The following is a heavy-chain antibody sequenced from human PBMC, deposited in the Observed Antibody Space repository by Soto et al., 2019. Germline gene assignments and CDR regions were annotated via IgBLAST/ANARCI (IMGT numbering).Heavy chain of an antibody. CDR1: GGSISSYY. V-gene: IGHV4-59*01. CDR2: IYYTGST. D-gene: IGHD3-9*01. J-gene: IGHJ4*02. Sequence: ASETLSLTCTVSGGSISSYYWSWIRQPPGKGLEWIGYIYYTGSTNYNPSLKGRVTISVDTSKNQFSLKLSSVTAADTAVYYCARCDILTGCTFDYWGQGTLVTVSS. CDR3: ARCDILTGCTFDY.